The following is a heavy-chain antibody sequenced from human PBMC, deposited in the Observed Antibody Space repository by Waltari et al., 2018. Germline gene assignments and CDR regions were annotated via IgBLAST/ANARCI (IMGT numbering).Heavy chain of an antibody. CDR3: ARLDNDSSGYYLRR. CDR1: GGSISSGGYY. J-gene: IGHJ4*02. D-gene: IGHD3-22*01. Sequence: SLTCTVSGGSISSGGYYWSWIRQHPGKGLEWIGYIYYSGSTYYNPSLKSRVTISVDTSKNQFSLKLSSVTAADTAVYYCARLDNDSSGYYLRRWGQGTLVTVSS. CDR2: IYYSGST. V-gene: IGHV4-31*03.